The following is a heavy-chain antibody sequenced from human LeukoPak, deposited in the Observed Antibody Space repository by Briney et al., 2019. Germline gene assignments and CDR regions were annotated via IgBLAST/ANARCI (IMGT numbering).Heavy chain of an antibody. V-gene: IGHV4-34*01. CDR2: INHSGST. Sequence: SETLSLTCAVYGGSFSGYYWSWIRQPPGKGLEWLGEINHSGSTNCNPSLKSRVTISVDTSKNQFSLKLSSVTAADTAVYYCARVRVYYDYVWGSTSPRYYYYYGMDVWGKGTTVTVSS. J-gene: IGHJ6*04. D-gene: IGHD3-16*01. CDR3: ARVRVYYDYVWGSTSPRYYYYYGMDV. CDR1: GGSFSGYY.